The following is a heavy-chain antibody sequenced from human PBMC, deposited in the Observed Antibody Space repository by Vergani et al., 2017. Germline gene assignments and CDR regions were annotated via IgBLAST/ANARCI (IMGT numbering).Heavy chain of an antibody. D-gene: IGHD4-23*01. V-gene: IGHV3-23*01. CDR1: GFTFSSYA. CDR3: AKDHPRVGNLGGYFDY. CDR2: ISGSGCST. J-gene: IGHJ4*02. Sequence: EVQLLESGGGLVQPGGSLRLSCAALGFTFSSYAMSWVRQAPGKGLEWVSAISGSGCSTYYADSVKGRFTISRDNSKNKLYLQMNSLRAEDTAVYYCAKDHPRVGNLGGYFDYWGQGTLVTVSS.